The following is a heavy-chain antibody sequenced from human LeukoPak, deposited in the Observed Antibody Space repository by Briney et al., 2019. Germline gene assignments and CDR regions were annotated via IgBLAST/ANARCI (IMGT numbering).Heavy chain of an antibody. Sequence: GRSLRLSCAASGFTFSSYWMHWVRRAPGKGLVWVSRINNDGNSTTYADSVKGRFTISRDNAENSLYLQMNSLRAEDTAVYYCARGRGGSWWGQGTLVTVSS. CDR1: GFTFSSYW. D-gene: IGHD1-26*01. J-gene: IGHJ4*02. V-gene: IGHV3-74*01. CDR2: INNDGNST. CDR3: ARGRGGSW.